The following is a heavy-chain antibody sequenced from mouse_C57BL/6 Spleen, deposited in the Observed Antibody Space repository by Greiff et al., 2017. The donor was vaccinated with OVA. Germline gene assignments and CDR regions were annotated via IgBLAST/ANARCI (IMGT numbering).Heavy chain of an antibody. J-gene: IGHJ1*03. CDR2: ISSGGDYI. CDR1: GFTFSSYA. V-gene: IGHV5-9-1*02. CDR3: TRVKKTGYWYFDV. D-gene: IGHD4-1*01. Sequence: DVHLVESGEGLVKPGGSLKLSCAASGFTFSSYAMSWVRQTPEKRLEWVAYISSGGDYIYYADTVKGRFTISRDNARNTLYLQMSSLKSEDTAMYYCTRVKKTGYWYFDVWGTGTTVTVSS.